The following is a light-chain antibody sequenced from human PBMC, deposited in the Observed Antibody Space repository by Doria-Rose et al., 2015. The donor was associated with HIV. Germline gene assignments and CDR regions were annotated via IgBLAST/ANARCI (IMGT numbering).Light chain of an antibody. J-gene: IGLJ1*01. CDR1: GSNIGADYD. CDR2: GNS. V-gene: IGLV1-40*01. Sequence: QPVLTQPPSVSGAPGQRVTISCTGSGSNIGADYDVHWYQQHPGAAPKLLIYGNSNRPSGVPDRFSGSKSGTSASLAITGLQAEDGADYYCQSYDSSLSGSYVFGTGTKVTVL. CDR3: QSYDSSLSGSYV.